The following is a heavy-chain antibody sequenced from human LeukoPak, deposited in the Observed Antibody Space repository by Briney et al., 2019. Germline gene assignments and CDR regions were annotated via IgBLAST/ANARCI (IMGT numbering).Heavy chain of an antibody. V-gene: IGHV3-21*01. J-gene: IGHJ4*02. CDR3: ARDLVRRYDILTGYRGLDY. Sequence: PGGSLRLSCEASGFSFSTYNMNWVRQAPGKRLEWISSITSSSTYVFYADSVRGRFTISRDNAKNSLYLQIDSLRAEDTAVYYCARDLVRRYDILTGYRGLDYWGQGTLVTVSS. D-gene: IGHD3-9*01. CDR2: ITSSSTYV. CDR1: GFSFSTYN.